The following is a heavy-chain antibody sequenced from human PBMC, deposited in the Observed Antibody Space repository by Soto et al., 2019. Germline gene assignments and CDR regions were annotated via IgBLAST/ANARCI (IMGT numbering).Heavy chain of an antibody. CDR1: GYTFTSYY. CDR2: INPSGGST. D-gene: IGHD6-19*01. CDR3: DGGPGAGANYHFLAV. Sequence: GASVKVSCKASGYTFTSYYMHWVRQAPGQGLEWMGIINPSGGSTGYAQKFQGRVTMTRDTSTSTVYMELSSLRSEDTAVYFFDGGPGAGANYHFLAVRGKGTTVPVSS. J-gene: IGHJ6*03. V-gene: IGHV1-46*03.